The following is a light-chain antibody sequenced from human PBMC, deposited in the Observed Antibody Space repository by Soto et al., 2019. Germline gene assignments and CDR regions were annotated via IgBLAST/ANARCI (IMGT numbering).Light chain of an antibody. V-gene: IGLV2-14*03. CDR3: SSYTSSYTYV. J-gene: IGLJ1*01. CDR2: DVS. CDR1: SSDVGGYNF. Sequence: QSALTQPASVSGSPGQSVTISCAGTSSDVGGYNFVSWYQQHPGKAPQLMIYDVSSRPSGVSNRFSGSKSGNAASLTISGLHAEDEAYYYCSSYTSSYTYVFGTGTKLTVL.